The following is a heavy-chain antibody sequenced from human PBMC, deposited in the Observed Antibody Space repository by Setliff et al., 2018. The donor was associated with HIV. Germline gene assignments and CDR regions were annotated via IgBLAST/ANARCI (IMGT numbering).Heavy chain of an antibody. Sequence: GESLKISCAASEFTFSSYEMNWVRQAPGKGLEWVSYISRSGSTIYYADSVEGRFTISRDNAKNSLYLQMNSLRAEDTAVYYCARAYTYSSGWYSGVHFDYWGQGTLVTVSS. J-gene: IGHJ4*02. V-gene: IGHV3-48*03. CDR2: ISRSGSTI. D-gene: IGHD6-19*01. CDR3: ARAYTYSSGWYSGVHFDY. CDR1: EFTFSSYE.